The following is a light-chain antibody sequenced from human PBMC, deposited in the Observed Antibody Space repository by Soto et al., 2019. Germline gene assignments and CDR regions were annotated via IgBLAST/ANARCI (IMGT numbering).Light chain of an antibody. CDR2: GAS. J-gene: IGKJ5*01. CDR3: QQYGSSPIT. Sequence: EIVLTQSPGTLALPPGERATLSCRASQSVSSSSLAWYQQKPGQAPRLLIYGASSRVTGIPDRFSGSGSGTDFTLTISRLEPEDFAVYYCQQYGSSPITFGQGTRLEIK. CDR1: QSVSSSS. V-gene: IGKV3-20*01.